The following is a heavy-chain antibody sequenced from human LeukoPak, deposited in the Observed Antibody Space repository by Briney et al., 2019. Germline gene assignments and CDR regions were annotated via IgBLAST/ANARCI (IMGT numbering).Heavy chain of an antibody. CDR3: AKDLSRIAAAGSTVDY. CDR2: ISGISEYI. J-gene: IGHJ4*02. Sequence: GGSLRLSCAASGFRFSDNAMSWVRQAPGKGLEWVSSISGISEYIFYADSVKGRFTISRDNSKNTLYLQMDSLRAEDTAVYYCAKDLSRIAAAGSTVDYWGQGTLVTVSS. CDR1: GFRFSDNA. D-gene: IGHD6-13*01. V-gene: IGHV3-23*01.